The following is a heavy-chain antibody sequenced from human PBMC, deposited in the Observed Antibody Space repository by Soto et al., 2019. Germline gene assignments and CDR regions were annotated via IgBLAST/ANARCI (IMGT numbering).Heavy chain of an antibody. CDR1: GFTFSSYA. CDR2: ISGSGGST. D-gene: IGHD3-22*01. Sequence: EVQLLESGGGLVQPGGSLRLSCAASGFTFSSYAMSWVRQAPGKGLEWVSAISGSGGSTYYADSVKGRFTISRDNSKNTLYLQMNSLRAEDTAVYYCASAGYYDTFFDYWCQGTLVTVSS. CDR3: ASAGYYDTFFDY. J-gene: IGHJ4*02. V-gene: IGHV3-23*01.